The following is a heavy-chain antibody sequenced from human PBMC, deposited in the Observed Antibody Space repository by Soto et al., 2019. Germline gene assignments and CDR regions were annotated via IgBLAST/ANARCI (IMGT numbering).Heavy chain of an antibody. CDR2: IYYSGSI. V-gene: IGHV4-59*01. Sequence: SETLSLTCTVSGGSISSYYWSWIRQPPGKGLEWIGYIYYSGSINYNPSLKSRVTISVDTSKNQFSLKLSSVTAADTAVYYCARARYYYGSGSYSRQYYFDYWGQGTLVTVSS. J-gene: IGHJ4*02. CDR3: ARARYYYGSGSYSRQYYFDY. CDR1: GGSISSYY. D-gene: IGHD3-10*01.